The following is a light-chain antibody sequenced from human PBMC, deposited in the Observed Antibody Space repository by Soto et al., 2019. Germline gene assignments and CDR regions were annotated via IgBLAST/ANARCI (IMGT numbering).Light chain of an antibody. J-gene: IGKJ1*01. V-gene: IGKV1-5*01. CDR3: QQYNSYWT. Sequence: EIQMTQSPSTLSASLGDRVTITCRASQSINIWFAWFPQKPGKAPKLLISDVSSLESGVPSRFSGSGFGTEFTLTISSLQPDDVATYYCQQYNSYWTFGQGTRVEIK. CDR2: DVS. CDR1: QSINIW.